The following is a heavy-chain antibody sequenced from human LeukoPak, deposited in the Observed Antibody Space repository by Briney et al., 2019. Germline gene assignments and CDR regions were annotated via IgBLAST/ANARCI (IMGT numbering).Heavy chain of an antibody. CDR1: GFTLSSYW. V-gene: IGHV3-7*01. CDR2: IKQDGSEK. CDR3: ARVSSTWSGMDV. J-gene: IGHJ6*02. Sequence: GGSLRLSCAASGFTLSSYWMSWVRQAPGKGLEWVANIKQDGSEKYYVDSVKGRFTISRDNAKNSLYLQMNSLRAEDTAVYYCARVSSTWSGMDVWGQGTTVTVSS.